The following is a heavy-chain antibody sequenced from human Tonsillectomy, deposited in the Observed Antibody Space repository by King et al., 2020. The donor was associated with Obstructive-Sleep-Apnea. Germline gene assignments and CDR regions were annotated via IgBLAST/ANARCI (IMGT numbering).Heavy chain of an antibody. CDR3: ARVPMVVVISNYGMDV. J-gene: IGHJ6*02. D-gene: IGHD3-22*01. CDR1: GGSFSGYY. Sequence: VQLQQWGAGLLKPSETLSLTCAVYGGSFSGYYWSWIRQPPGKGLEWIGEINHSGSTNYNPSLKSRVTISVDTYKNQFSLKLSSVTAADTAVYYCARVPMVVVISNYGMDVWGQGTTVTVSS. CDR2: INHSGST. V-gene: IGHV4-34*01.